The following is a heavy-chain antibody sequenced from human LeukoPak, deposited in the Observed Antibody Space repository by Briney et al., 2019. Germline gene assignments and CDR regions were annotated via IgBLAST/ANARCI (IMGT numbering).Heavy chain of an antibody. CDR1: GLTVTSSA. J-gene: IGHJ4*02. V-gene: IGHV1-58*01. Sequence: TSVTVSCTASGLTVTSSAVQWVRQARGQRLECIGWIVVGSGNTNYAQKFQERVTITRDMSTSTAYMELSSLRSEDTAVYYCATADSSSWTDFDYWGQGTLVTVSS. CDR2: IVVGSGNT. CDR3: ATADSSSWTDFDY. D-gene: IGHD6-13*01.